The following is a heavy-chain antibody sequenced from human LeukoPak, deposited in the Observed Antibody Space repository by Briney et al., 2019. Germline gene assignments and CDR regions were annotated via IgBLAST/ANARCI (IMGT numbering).Heavy chain of an antibody. CDR3: ARALYNTGWYPDYFDS. CDR1: GFTFDDYA. CDR2: ISWNSGSI. J-gene: IGHJ4*02. Sequence: GGSLRLSCAASGFTFDDYAMHWVRQAPGKGLEWVSGISWNSGSIGYADSVKGRFTISRDNAKNSLYLQMSSLRAEDTAIYYCARALYNTGWYPDYFDSWGQGTLVTVSS. V-gene: IGHV3-9*01. D-gene: IGHD6-19*01.